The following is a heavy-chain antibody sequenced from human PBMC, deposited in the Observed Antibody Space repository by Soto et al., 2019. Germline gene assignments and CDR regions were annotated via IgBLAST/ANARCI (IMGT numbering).Heavy chain of an antibody. J-gene: IGHJ4*02. CDR1: GSTFSSDD. CDR3: AKDGGWSLAVAGLFDY. V-gene: IGHV3-23*01. CDR2: ISDSGGST. D-gene: IGHD6-19*01. Sequence: GGSLRLSCVVSGSTFSSDDMSWVCQAQGRGLEWVSGISDSGGSTYYADSVKGRFTISRDNAKNTLYLQMKSLRVEDTALYYCAKDGGWSLAVAGLFDYWGPGTQVTVSS.